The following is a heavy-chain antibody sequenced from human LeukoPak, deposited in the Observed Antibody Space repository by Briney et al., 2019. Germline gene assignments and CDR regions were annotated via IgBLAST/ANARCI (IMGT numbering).Heavy chain of an antibody. CDR3: ASSFSFDY. CDR2: INPNSGGT. V-gene: IGHV1-2*06. CDR1: GFTFTSHD. J-gene: IGHJ4*02. Sequence: EASVKVSCKASGFTFTSHDFNWVRQAPGQGLEWMGRINPNSGGTNYAQKFQGRVTMTRDTSISTAYMELSRLRSDDTAVYYCASSFSFDYWGQGTLVTVSS.